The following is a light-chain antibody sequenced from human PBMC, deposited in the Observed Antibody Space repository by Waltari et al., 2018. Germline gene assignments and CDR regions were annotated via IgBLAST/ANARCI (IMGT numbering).Light chain of an antibody. CDR1: QDISDDY. CDR3: QRYNSAPWT. V-gene: IGKV1-27*01. J-gene: IGKJ1*01. Sequence: DFQMTQSPSSLSASVGDTVTITCRASQDISDDYLAWYQQKPGKSPELLIYLASTLQFGVPSRFRGSGSGKDFTLTITSPQPEDVATYYCQRYNSAPWTFGQGTKV. CDR2: LAS.